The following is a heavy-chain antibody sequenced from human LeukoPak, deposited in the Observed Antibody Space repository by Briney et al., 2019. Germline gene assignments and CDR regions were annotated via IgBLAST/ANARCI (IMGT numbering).Heavy chain of an antibody. Sequence: GGSLRLSCAASGFTFSSYGMHWVRQAPGKGLEWVAFIRYDGSNKDYADSVKGRFTISRDNSKNTLYLQMDSLRAEDTAVYYCASHYGSGSLWTWGQGTLVTVSS. J-gene: IGHJ5*02. CDR3: ASHYGSGSLWT. D-gene: IGHD3-10*01. V-gene: IGHV3-30*02. CDR1: GFTFSSYG. CDR2: IRYDGSNK.